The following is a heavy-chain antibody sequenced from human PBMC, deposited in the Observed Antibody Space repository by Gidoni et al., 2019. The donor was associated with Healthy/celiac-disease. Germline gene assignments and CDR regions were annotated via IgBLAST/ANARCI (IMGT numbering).Heavy chain of an antibody. J-gene: IGHJ4*02. CDR3: AKCPVIIAKQTTFDY. CDR2: ISGSGGST. Sequence: EVQLLESGGGLVQPGGSLRLYCAASGFTFSSYAMSWVRQAPGKGLGWVSAISGSGGSTYYADSVKGRFTISRDNSKNTLYLQMNSLRAEDTAVYYCAKCPVIIAKQTTFDYWGQGTLVTVSS. V-gene: IGHV3-23*01. CDR1: GFTFSSYA. D-gene: IGHD3-10*01.